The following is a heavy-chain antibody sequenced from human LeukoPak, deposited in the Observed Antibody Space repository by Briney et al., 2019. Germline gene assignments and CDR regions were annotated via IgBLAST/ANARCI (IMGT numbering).Heavy chain of an antibody. J-gene: IGHJ3*02. CDR3: ARVRGYSYGSDAFDI. D-gene: IGHD5-18*01. CDR2: IYYSGST. Sequence: SETLSLTCTVSGGSISSYYWSWIRQPPGKGLEWIGYIYYSGSTNYNPSLKSRVTISVDTSKNQFSLKLSSVTAADTAVFYCARVRGYSYGSDAFDIWGQGTMVTVSS. V-gene: IGHV4-59*01. CDR1: GGSISSYY.